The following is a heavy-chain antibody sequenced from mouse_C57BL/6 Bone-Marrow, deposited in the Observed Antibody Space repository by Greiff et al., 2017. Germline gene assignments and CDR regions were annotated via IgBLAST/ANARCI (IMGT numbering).Heavy chain of an antibody. Sequence: VQLVESGPGLVAPSQSLSITCTVSGFSLTSYAISWVRQPPGKGLEWLGVIWTGGGTNYNSALKSRLSISKDNSKSQVFLKMNSLQTDDTARYYCARCYYGSRGDWYFDVWGTGTTVTVSS. V-gene: IGHV2-9-1*01. J-gene: IGHJ1*03. CDR1: GFSLTSYA. CDR2: IWTGGGT. D-gene: IGHD1-1*01. CDR3: ARCYYGSRGDWYFDV.